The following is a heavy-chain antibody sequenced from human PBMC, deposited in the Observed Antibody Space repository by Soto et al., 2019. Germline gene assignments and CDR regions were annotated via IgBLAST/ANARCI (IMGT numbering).Heavy chain of an antibody. CDR2: IYTSGTT. J-gene: IGHJ6*02. D-gene: IGHD6-25*01. V-gene: IGHV4-4*07. CDR1: GGSIRSYY. Sequence: QVQLQQSGPGLVKPSETLSLTCTVSGGSIRSYYWSWIRQPAGKALEWIGRIYTSGTTNYNPSLESRVTILLDTSKNQCSLDLSSVTDADTAVYYWAREGSSGFGMDVWGQGTTVTVSS. CDR3: AREGSSGFGMDV.